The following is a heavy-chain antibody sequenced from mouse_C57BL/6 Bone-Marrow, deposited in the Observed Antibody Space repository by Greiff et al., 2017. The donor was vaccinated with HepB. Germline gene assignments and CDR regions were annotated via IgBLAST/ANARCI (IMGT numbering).Heavy chain of an antibody. J-gene: IGHJ2*01. D-gene: IGHD1-1*01. V-gene: IGHV1-82*01. CDR2: IYPGDGDT. Sequence: VKLMESGPELVKPGASVKISCKASGYAFSSSWMNWVKQRPGKGLEWIGRIYPGDGDTNYNGKFKGKATLTADKSSSTAYMQLSSLTSEDSAVYFCARPLYGCSPFDYWGQGTTLTVSS. CDR1: GYAFSSSW. CDR3: ARPLYGCSPFDY.